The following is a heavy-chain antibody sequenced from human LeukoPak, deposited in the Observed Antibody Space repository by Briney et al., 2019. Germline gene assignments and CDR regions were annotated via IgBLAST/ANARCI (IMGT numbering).Heavy chain of an antibody. J-gene: IGHJ4*02. CDR2: IKQDGSEK. CDR3: ARTHPFDY. V-gene: IGHV3-7*03. Sequence: GGSLRLSCAASGFTFSSYWMTLVRQAPGEGLEWGANIKQDGSEKYYVDSVKGRITISRDNAKNSLYLQMNSLRAEDTAVYYCARTHPFDYWGQGTLVTVSS. CDR1: GFTFSSYW.